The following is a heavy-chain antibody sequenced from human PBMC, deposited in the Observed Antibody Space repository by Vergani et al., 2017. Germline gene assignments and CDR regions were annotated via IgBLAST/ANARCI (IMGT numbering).Heavy chain of an antibody. V-gene: IGHV3-30-3*01. Sequence: QVQLVESGGGVVQPGRSLRLSCAASGFTFSSYTMHWVRQAPGKGLEWVAVISHDGTNKYYADSVKGRFTISRDNSKNTLYLQMNSLRAEDTAVYYCAKDRGYGDFSGNYYGMDVWGQGTTVTVSS. CDR3: AKDRGYGDFSGNYYGMDV. CDR2: ISHDGTNK. CDR1: GFTFSSYT. D-gene: IGHD4-17*01. J-gene: IGHJ6*02.